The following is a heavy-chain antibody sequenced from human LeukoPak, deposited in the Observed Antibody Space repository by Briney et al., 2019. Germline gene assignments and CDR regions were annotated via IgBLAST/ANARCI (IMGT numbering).Heavy chain of an antibody. Sequence: SVKVSCKASGGTFSSYAISWVRQAPGQGLEWMGGIIPIFGTANYAQKFQGRVTITVDESTSTAYMELSSLRSEDTAVYYCAREKGSTDYGMDVWGKGTTVTVSS. J-gene: IGHJ6*04. D-gene: IGHD2-2*01. CDR3: AREKGSTDYGMDV. CDR2: IIPIFGTA. V-gene: IGHV1-69*13. CDR1: GGTFSSYA.